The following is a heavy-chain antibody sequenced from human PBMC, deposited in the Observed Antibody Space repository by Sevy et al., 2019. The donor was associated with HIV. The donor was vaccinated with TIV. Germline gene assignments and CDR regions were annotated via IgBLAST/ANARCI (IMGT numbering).Heavy chain of an antibody. Sequence: SETLSLTCTVSGGSISSGDYYWGWIRQPPGKGLEWIGYIHYSGITYYNPSLKSRFTLSFHTSKHQFSLRLNSVTAADTAVYYCARGVGGPGVMITFRGVKYAFDIWGQGTVVTVSS. CDR1: GGSISSGDYY. CDR3: ARGVGGPGVMITFRGVKYAFDI. V-gene: IGHV4-30-4*08. D-gene: IGHD3-16*01. J-gene: IGHJ3*02. CDR2: IHYSGIT.